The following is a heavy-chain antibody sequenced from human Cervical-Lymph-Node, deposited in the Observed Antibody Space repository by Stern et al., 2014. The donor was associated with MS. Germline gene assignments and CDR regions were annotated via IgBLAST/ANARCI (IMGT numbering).Heavy chain of an antibody. D-gene: IGHD3-10*01. CDR3: VRDRRGAPIVYFDY. CDR2: ISSSGTTI. Sequence: VQLVQSGGGLVKPGGSLRLSCAASGFTFTGYYMSWVRQAPGKGLEWISVISSSGTTIYYADSVKGRFTISRDNAKNSLYLQMNSLRDEDTAVYYCVRDRRGAPIVYFDYWGQGTLVTVSS. V-gene: IGHV3-11*01. J-gene: IGHJ4*02. CDR1: GFTFTGYY.